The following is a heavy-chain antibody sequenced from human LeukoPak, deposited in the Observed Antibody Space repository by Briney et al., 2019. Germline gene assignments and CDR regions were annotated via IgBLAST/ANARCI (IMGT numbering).Heavy chain of an antibody. J-gene: IGHJ4*02. CDR1: SGFISSYY. CDR2: IYYSGST. CDR3: ARTERDILTGYFFDY. D-gene: IGHD3-9*01. V-gene: IGHV4-59*01. Sequence: PSETLSLTCTVSSGFISSYYCSWLRQPPGKGLEWIGYIYYSGSTNYNPSLKSRVTTSVDTSKNQFSLKLSSVTAADTAVYYCARTERDILTGYFFDYWGQGTLVTVSS.